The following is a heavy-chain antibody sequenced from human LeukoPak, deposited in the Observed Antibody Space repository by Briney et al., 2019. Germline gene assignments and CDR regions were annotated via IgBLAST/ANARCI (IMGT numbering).Heavy chain of an antibody. Sequence: PSETLSLTCTVSGVSIGSDYWTWIRQPPGKGLEYIGYIYYTGGTNYNPSLKSRVTISVDTSKNQFSLKLSAVTAADTAMYFCEKYGNSGRVIDNWGQGTLVTVSS. CDR2: IYYTGGT. V-gene: IGHV4-59*08. CDR3: EKYGNSGRVIDN. J-gene: IGHJ4*02. D-gene: IGHD5-12*01. CDR1: GVSIGSDY.